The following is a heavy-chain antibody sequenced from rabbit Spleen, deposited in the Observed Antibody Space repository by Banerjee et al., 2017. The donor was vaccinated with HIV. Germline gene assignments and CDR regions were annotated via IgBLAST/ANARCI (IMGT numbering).Heavy chain of an antibody. CDR1: GFSFSSSYY. D-gene: IGHD7-1*01. J-gene: IGHJ6*01. CDR3: ARDTGTSFSSYGMDL. Sequence: QSLEESGGDLVKPEGSLTLTCTASGFSFSSSYYMCWVRQAPGKGLECIACIYGDRSGSTYYANWAKGRFTISRTSSTTVTLQMTSLTVADTATYFCARDTGTSFSSYGMDLWGQGTLVTVS. CDR2: IYGDRSGST. V-gene: IGHV1S40*01.